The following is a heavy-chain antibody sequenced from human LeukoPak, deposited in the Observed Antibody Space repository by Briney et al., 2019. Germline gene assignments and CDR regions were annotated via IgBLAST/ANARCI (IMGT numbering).Heavy chain of an antibody. J-gene: IGHJ6*02. CDR2: IIPIFGTA. V-gene: IGHV1-69*13. CDR1: GGTFSSYA. Sequence: SVKVSCKASGGTFSSYAISWVRQAPGQGLEWMGGIIPIFGTANYAQKFQGRVTITADESTSTAYMELSSLRSEDTAVYYCARVPYYYDSSGYYPDPYYYYGMDVWGQGTTVTVSS. CDR3: ARVPYYYDSSGYYPDPYYYYGMDV. D-gene: IGHD3-22*01.